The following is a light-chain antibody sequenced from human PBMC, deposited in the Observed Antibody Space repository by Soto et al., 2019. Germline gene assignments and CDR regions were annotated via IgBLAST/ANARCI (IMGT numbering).Light chain of an antibody. CDR1: SSDTGDYNY. CDR3: CSYAAITTPVI. V-gene: IGLV2-8*01. CDR2: EVS. J-gene: IGLJ2*01. Sequence: QSALTQPPSASGSPGQSVTISCSGTSSDTGDYNYVSWYQQHPGKAPKLMIYEVSKRPSGVPDRFSGSKSGNTASLTVSGLQTEDEADYFCCSYAAITTPVIFGGGTQLTVL.